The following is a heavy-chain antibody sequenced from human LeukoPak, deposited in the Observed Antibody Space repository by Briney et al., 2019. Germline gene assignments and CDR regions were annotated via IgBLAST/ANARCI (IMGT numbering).Heavy chain of an antibody. CDR1: GFTFSSYS. CDR2: ISSSSGYI. V-gene: IGHV3-21*01. D-gene: IGHD2-15*01. CDR3: ARKSGGSCYAY. Sequence: GGSLRLSCAASGFTFSSYSMNWVRQAPGKGLEWVSSISSSSGYIYYADSVKGRFTISRDNAKNSLYLQMNSLRAEDTAVYYCARKSGGSCYAYWGQGTLVTVSS. J-gene: IGHJ4*02.